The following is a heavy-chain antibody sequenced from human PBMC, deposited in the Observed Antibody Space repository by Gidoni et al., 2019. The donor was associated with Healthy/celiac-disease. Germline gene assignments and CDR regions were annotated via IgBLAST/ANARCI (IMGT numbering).Heavy chain of an antibody. CDR2: ISSSSSTI. V-gene: IGHV3-48*02. Sequence: EVQLVDSGGGLVQPGGSLSLSCAAPGFTSCRYSMNWVPDAPGKGLEWGSYISSSSSTIYYADSVKGRFTISRDNAKNSLYLQMNSLRDEDTAVYYCARARYYDSSGYYQERFDDYYYGMDVWGQGTTVTVSS. D-gene: IGHD3-22*01. CDR3: ARARYYDSSGYYQERFDDYYYGMDV. J-gene: IGHJ6*02. CDR1: GFTSCRYS.